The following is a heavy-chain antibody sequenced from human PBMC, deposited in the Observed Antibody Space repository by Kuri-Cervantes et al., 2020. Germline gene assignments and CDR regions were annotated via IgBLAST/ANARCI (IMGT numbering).Heavy chain of an antibody. CDR1: RFTFSDYY. D-gene: IGHD6-13*01. V-gene: IGHV3-11*01. CDR3: AKVRRQQLPSPPDAFDI. J-gene: IGHJ3*02. CDR2: ISNSGSTI. Sequence: GGSLRLSCAASRFTFSDYYMSWIRQAPGKGLEWVSYISNSGSTIYYADSVKGRFTISRDNAKNSLYLQMNSLRAEDTALYYCAKVRRQQLPSPPDAFDIWGQGTMVTVSS.